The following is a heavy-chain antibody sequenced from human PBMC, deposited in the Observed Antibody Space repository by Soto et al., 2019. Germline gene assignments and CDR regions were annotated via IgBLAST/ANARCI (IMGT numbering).Heavy chain of an antibody. Sequence: SETLSLTCIVSGGSINSDGYYWSWIRQLPGEGLEWIGYIYNSGSTSYNPSLRSRVTISLDTSKNQFSLKLTSVTAADTAVYYCARDAIRDESAFDIWGRGTLVTVSS. CDR1: GGSINSDGYY. V-gene: IGHV4-31*03. J-gene: IGHJ3*02. CDR2: IYNSGST. CDR3: ARDAIRDESAFDI.